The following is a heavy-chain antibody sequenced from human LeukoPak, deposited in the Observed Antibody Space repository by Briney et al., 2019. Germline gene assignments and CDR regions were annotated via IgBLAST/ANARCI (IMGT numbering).Heavy chain of an antibody. CDR2: INHSGST. V-gene: IGHV4-34*01. J-gene: IGHJ5*02. Sequence: SETLSLTCAVYGGSFSGDYWSWIRQPPGKGLEWIEEINHSGSTKYNPSLKSRVSISVDPSKNQFSLKLSSVTTADTAVYYCARAPPGVWVPRGEYNWFDPWGQGTLVTVSS. D-gene: IGHD3-16*01. CDR1: GGSFSGDY. CDR3: ARAPPGVWVPRGEYNWFDP.